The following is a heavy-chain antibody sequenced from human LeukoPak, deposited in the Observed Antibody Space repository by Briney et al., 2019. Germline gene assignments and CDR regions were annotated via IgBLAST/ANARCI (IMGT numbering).Heavy chain of an antibody. D-gene: IGHD2-21*02. J-gene: IGHJ2*01. CDR3: ARIVVVTAPPWYLDL. CDR1: GYSFTSYW. V-gene: IGHV5-51*01. CDR2: IHPGDSDT. Sequence: RGESLKISCKGSGYSFTSYWVGWVREMPGKGLEWMGIIHPGDSDTRYSPSFQGQVTILVDKSISTAYPQWSSLKASDTAMYYCARIVVVTAPPWYLDLLGRCPLVPGSS.